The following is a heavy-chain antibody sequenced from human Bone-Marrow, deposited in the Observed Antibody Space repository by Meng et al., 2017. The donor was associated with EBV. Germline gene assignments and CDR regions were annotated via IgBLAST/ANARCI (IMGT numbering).Heavy chain of an antibody. CDR3: ARMGY. V-gene: IGHV1-8*01. Sequence: QVKLVHSGAGVKKPGASVKVSCRTSGYTFSSYDVNGVRQAPGQGPEWMGWINPNSGNTGFAQKIQGRVSMTWDTYTSTAYMELRNLRSEDTAVYYCARMGYWGQGTLVTVSS. J-gene: IGHJ4*02. CDR1: GYTFSSYD. CDR2: INPNSGNT.